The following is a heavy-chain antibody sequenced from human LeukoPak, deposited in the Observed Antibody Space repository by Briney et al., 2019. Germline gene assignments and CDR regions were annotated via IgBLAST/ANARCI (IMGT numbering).Heavy chain of an antibody. D-gene: IGHD6-13*01. Sequence: SETLSLTCTVSGGSISSYYWSWIRQPPGKGLEWIAYIYYSGSTNYNPSLRSRVTISVDTSKNQFSLKLSSVTAADTAVYYCARVYYSNSYDYWYFDLWGRGTLVTVSS. CDR3: ARVYYSNSYDYWYFDL. CDR1: GGSISSYY. CDR2: IYYSGST. J-gene: IGHJ2*01. V-gene: IGHV4-59*01.